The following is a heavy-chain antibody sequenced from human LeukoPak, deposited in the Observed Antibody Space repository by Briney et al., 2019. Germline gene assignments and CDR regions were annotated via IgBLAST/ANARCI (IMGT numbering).Heavy chain of an antibody. J-gene: IGHJ4*02. CDR2: INAGNGNT. Sequence: GASVKVSCKASGYTFTSYAMHWVRQAPGQRLEWMGWINAGNGNTKYSQKFQGRVTITRDTSASTAYMELSSLRSDDTAVYYCATRGDSSSAQEAFDYWGQGTLVTVSS. CDR3: ATRGDSSSAQEAFDY. D-gene: IGHD3-10*01. CDR1: GYTFTSYA. V-gene: IGHV1-3*01.